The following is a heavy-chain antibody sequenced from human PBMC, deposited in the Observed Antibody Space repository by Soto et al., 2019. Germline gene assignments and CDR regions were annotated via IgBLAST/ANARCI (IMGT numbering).Heavy chain of an antibody. CDR2: ISAYNGNT. Sequence: ASVTVSCQAAGYAITIYGISWVRQAPGQGLEWMGWISAYNGNTNYAQKLQGRVTMTTDTSTSTAYMELRSLRSDDTAVYYCAKGYCSSTSCPFDYWGQGTLVTVSS. CDR3: AKGYCSSTSCPFDY. V-gene: IGHV1-18*01. J-gene: IGHJ4*02. CDR1: GYAITIYG. D-gene: IGHD2-2*01.